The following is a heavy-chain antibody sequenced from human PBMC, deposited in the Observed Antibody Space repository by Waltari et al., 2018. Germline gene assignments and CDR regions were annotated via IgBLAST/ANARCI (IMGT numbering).Heavy chain of an antibody. Sequence: EVQLGESGGGLVRPGGSMILSCGASGSRSTSGMSWVRQAPGKGLGWVANIKPDGSDKNHADSVKGRFTISIDNVKNSLFLQMNSLRVEDTAVYYCARELSWSARDYWGQGTLVTVYS. CDR3: ARELSWSARDY. CDR1: GSRSTSG. J-gene: IGHJ4*02. D-gene: IGHD1-26*01. V-gene: IGHV3-7*01. CDR2: IKPDGSDK.